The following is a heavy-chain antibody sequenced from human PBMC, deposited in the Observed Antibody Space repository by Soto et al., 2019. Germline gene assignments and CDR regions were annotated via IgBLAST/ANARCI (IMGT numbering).Heavy chain of an antibody. V-gene: IGHV1-24*01. J-gene: IGHJ3*01. Sequence: ASVKVSCKVSGYTLPELPIHWVRQTPGKGLEWMGAIDPDIGEPIYAQNFQARLTMTEDTSTNTGYMELSGLKSDDTAVYFCAGHLHVEPFDLWGQGTMVTVSS. CDR3: AGHLHVEPFDL. CDR1: GYTLPELP. CDR2: IDPDIGEP. D-gene: IGHD1-1*01.